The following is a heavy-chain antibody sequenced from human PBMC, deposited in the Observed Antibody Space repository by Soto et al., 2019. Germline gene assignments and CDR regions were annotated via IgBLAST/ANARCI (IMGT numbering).Heavy chain of an antibody. Sequence: PSETLSLTCTVSGGSISSSIYYWGWIRQPPGKGLEWIGSIYYSGSTYYNPSLKSRVTISVDTSKNQFSLKLSSVTAADTAVYYCASRGGATTAFDIWGQGTMVTVSS. CDR1: GGSISSSIYY. CDR2: IYYSGST. V-gene: IGHV4-39*01. D-gene: IGHD1-26*01. J-gene: IGHJ3*02. CDR3: ASRGGATTAFDI.